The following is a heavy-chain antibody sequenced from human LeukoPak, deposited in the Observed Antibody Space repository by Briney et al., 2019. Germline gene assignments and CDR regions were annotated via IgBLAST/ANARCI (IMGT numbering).Heavy chain of an antibody. V-gene: IGHV3-21*01. D-gene: IGHD5-18*01. Sequence: GGSLRLSCAASGFTFSDHYMDWVRQAPGKGLEWVSSISSSSTYTYYADSVKGRLTISRDNAKNSLYLQMNNLRAEDTAVYYCARDRGKRVETSMVGFPWGQGTLVTVSS. CDR3: ARDRGKRVETSMVGFP. CDR1: GFTFSDHY. CDR2: ISSSSTYT. J-gene: IGHJ5*02.